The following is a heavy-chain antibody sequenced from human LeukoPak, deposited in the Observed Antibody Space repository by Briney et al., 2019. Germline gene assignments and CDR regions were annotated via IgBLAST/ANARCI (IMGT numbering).Heavy chain of an antibody. CDR2: ISGSGGGT. Sequence: GGSLRLSCAASGFTFSSSAMSWVRQAPGKGLEWLSGISGSGGGTYYADSVKGRFTISRDDSKNTLYLQMHSLRAEDTAVYYCAKSGGSSGWLYWGQGTLVAVSS. D-gene: IGHD6-19*01. CDR3: AKSGGSSGWLY. V-gene: IGHV3-23*01. J-gene: IGHJ4*02. CDR1: GFTFSSSA.